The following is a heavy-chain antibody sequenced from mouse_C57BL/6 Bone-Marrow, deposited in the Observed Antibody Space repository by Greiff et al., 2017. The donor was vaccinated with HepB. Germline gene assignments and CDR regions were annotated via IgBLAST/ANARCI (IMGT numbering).Heavy chain of an antibody. Sequence: EVKLVESGGDLVKPGGSLKLSCAASGFTFSSYGMSWVRQTPDKRLEWVATISSGGSYTYYPDSVKGRFTISRDNAKNTLYLQMSSLKSEDTAMYYCARHYYGSHGRFAYWGQGTLVTVSA. V-gene: IGHV5-6*02. CDR1: GFTFSSYG. CDR3: ARHYYGSHGRFAY. CDR2: ISSGGSYT. J-gene: IGHJ3*01. D-gene: IGHD1-1*01.